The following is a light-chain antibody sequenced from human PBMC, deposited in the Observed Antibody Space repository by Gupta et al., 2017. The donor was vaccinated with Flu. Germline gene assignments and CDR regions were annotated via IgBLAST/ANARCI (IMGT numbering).Light chain of an antibody. J-gene: IGKJ1*01. CDR3: RQHKNYPWT. Sequence: PSSLSASVGDRVTITCRARQDIRNDLGWYQQQPGKAPKRLIYAASSLQSGVPSRFSGSGSGTEFTLTISSLQPEDFATYYCRQHKNYPWTFGLGTRVEV. CDR2: AAS. CDR1: QDIRND. V-gene: IGKV1-17*01.